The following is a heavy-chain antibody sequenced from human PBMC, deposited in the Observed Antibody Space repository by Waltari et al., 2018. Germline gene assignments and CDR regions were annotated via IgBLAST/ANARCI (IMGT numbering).Heavy chain of an antibody. CDR3: ARQKGDYSNWFDP. CDR2: IYYSGST. Sequence: QVQLQESGPGLVKPSETLSLTCTVPGGPISSHYWSWIRQPPGKGLEWIGYIYYSGSTNYNPSLKSRVTISVDTSKNQFSLKLSSVTAADTAVYYCARQKGDYSNWFDPWGQGTLVTVSS. J-gene: IGHJ5*02. CDR1: GGPISSHY. V-gene: IGHV4-59*11. D-gene: IGHD4-17*01.